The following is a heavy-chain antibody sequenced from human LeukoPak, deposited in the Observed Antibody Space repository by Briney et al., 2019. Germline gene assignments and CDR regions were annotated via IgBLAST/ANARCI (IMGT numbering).Heavy chain of an antibody. D-gene: IGHD3-16*02. CDR2: IIPILGIA. CDR3: ARDLGTYDYVWGSYRPYYFDY. CDR1: GGTFSSYA. V-gene: IGHV1-69*04. J-gene: IGHJ4*02. Sequence: SVTVSCKASGGTFSSYAISWVRQAPGQGLEWMGRIIPILGIANYAQKFQGRVTITADKSTSTAYMELSSLRSEDTAVYYCARDLGTYDYVWGSYRPYYFDYWGQGTLVTVSS.